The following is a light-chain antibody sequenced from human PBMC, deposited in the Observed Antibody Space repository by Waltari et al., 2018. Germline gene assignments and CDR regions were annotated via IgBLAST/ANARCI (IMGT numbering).Light chain of an antibody. J-gene: IGKJ5*01. CDR3: QQFKSVHVT. CDR1: QGTNNY. Sequence: DIQLTQSPSFLSASVGDRVTITCRASQGTNNYLAWYQQTPGKAPNLLLYGTSTWQSGVPSRFSSSQSGTELTLTISSLQPEDFATYGCQQFKSVHVTFGQGTRLDIK. CDR2: GTS. V-gene: IGKV1-9*01.